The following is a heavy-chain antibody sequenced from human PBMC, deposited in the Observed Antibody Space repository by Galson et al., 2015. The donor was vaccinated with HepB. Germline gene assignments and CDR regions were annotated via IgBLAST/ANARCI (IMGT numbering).Heavy chain of an antibody. D-gene: IGHD6-19*01. CDR1: GFIFSSYS. Sequence: SLRLSCAASGFIFSSYSMNWVRQAPGKGLEWVSSIRSRSSYIYYADSVKGRFTISRDNAKNSLYLQMNSLRAEDTAVYYCARSLLPSIAVAGNGYWGQGTLVTVSS. CDR2: IRSRSSYI. V-gene: IGHV3-21*01. CDR3: ARSLLPSIAVAGNGY. J-gene: IGHJ4*02.